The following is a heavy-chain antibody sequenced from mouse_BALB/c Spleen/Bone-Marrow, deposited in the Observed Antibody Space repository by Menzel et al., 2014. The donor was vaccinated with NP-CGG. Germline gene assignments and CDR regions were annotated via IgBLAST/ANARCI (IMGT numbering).Heavy chain of an antibody. CDR3: ARKAWDGYFDY. V-gene: IGHV2-4*02. CDR2: IWSGGST. Sequence: VQLQQSGPGLVQPSQILSITCTVSGFSLTSYGVHWVRQPPGKGLEWLGVIWSGGSTDYNAAFMSRLSVSKDNSKSQVFFKMNSLQADDTAIYYCARKAWDGYFDYWGQGTTLTVSS. J-gene: IGHJ2*01. CDR1: GFSLTSYG. D-gene: IGHD4-1*01.